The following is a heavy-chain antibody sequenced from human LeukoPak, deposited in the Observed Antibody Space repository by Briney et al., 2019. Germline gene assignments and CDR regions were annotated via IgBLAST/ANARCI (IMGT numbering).Heavy chain of an antibody. CDR2: IKEDGSEK. D-gene: IGHD3-16*01. Sequence: AGGSLRLSCAASGFTFSSYWLSWVREAPGKGLEWVANIKEDGSEKYFVDSVKGRFTISRDNAKNSLYLQMNSLRAEDTAGYSCARDRSRLYHWGQGTLVTVSS. CDR3: ARDRSRLYH. CDR1: GFTFSSYW. V-gene: IGHV3-7*01. J-gene: IGHJ4*02.